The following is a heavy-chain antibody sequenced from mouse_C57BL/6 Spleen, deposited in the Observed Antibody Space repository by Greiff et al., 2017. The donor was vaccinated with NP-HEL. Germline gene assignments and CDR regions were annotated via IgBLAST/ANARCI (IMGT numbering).Heavy chain of an antibody. CDR3: ARSPLYCSSYPYYFDY. Sequence: EVKLMESGGGLVQPGGSLSLSCAASGFTFTDYYMSWVRQPPGKALEWLGFIRNKANGYTKEYSVSVKGRFTISRDNSQSILYLQMNAQRAEDSATYYLARSPLYCSSYPYYFDYWGQGTTLTVSS. D-gene: IGHD1-1*01. J-gene: IGHJ2*01. CDR2: IRNKANGYTK. CDR1: GFTFTDYY. V-gene: IGHV7-3*01.